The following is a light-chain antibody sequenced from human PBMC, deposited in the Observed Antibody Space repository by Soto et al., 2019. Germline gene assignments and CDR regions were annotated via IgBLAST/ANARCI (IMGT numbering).Light chain of an antibody. CDR3: SSYSGSSNV. CDR2: EVN. Sequence: SVLTQPPSASRSPGQSVAISSTRTSSDVGGYNYVSWYKQHPGKAPKLMIYEVNKRHSGVPDRFSGSKSGNTASLTVSGLQAEDEADYYCSSYSGSSNVFGTGTKATVL. V-gene: IGLV2-8*01. CDR1: SSDVGGYNY. J-gene: IGLJ1*01.